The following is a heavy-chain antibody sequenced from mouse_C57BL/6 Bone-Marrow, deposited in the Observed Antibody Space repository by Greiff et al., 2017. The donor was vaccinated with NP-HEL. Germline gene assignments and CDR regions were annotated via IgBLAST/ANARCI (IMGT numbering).Heavy chain of an antibody. CDR2: ISTYYGDA. CDR1: GYTFTDYA. V-gene: IGHV1-67*01. D-gene: IGHD2-1*01. CDR3: ATPIYYGNPAWFAY. J-gene: IGHJ3*01. Sequence: VQLVESGPELVRPGVSVKISCKGSGYTFTDYAMHWVKQSHAKSLEWIGVISTYYGDASYNQKFKDKATMTVDKSSSTAYMELARLTSEDSAVYYCATPIYYGNPAWFAYWGQGTLVTVSA.